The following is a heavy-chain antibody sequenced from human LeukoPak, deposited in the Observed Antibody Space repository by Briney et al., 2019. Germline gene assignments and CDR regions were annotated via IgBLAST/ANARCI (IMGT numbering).Heavy chain of an antibody. CDR1: GYTFTSYG. Sequence: ASVKVSCKASGYTFTSYGISWVRQAPGQGLEWMGWISAYNGNTNYAQKLQGRVTMTTDTSTSTAYMELRSLRSDDTAVYYCAMSLKSMTTVTIEYFQHWGQGTLVTVSS. V-gene: IGHV1-18*04. J-gene: IGHJ1*01. CDR3: AMSLKSMTTVTIEYFQH. D-gene: IGHD4-17*01. CDR2: ISAYNGNT.